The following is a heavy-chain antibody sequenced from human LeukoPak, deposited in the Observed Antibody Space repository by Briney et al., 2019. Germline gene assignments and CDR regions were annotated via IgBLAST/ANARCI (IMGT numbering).Heavy chain of an antibody. CDR2: ISPNNGNT. J-gene: IGHJ6*02. Sequence: ASVKVSCKASGYTFSSYVISWVRQAPGQGLEWMGRISPNNGNTNYAEKVQGRVTMTTETSTSTAYMELRSLRSDDTAVYYCAKSRYINYYYYGMDVWGQGTTVTVSS. CDR1: GYTFSSYV. CDR3: AKSRYINYYYYGMDV. D-gene: IGHD5-18*01. V-gene: IGHV1-18*01.